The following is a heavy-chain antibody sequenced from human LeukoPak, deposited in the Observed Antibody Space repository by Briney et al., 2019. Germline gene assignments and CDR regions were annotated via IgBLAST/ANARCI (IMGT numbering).Heavy chain of an antibody. V-gene: IGHV3-23*01. CDR1: GFTFSSYA. J-gene: IGHJ5*02. D-gene: IGHD4-17*01. CDR2: ISGSGAST. Sequence: SGGSLRLSCAASGFTFSSYAMTWVRQAPGKGLEWVSGISGSGASTYYADSVKGRFTISRDNSKNTLYLLMNSLRAEDTAVYYCARDRTVTTGWFDPWGQGTLVTVSS. CDR3: ARDRTVTTGWFDP.